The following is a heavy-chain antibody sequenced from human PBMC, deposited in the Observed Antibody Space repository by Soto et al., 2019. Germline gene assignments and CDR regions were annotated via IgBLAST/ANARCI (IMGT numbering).Heavy chain of an antibody. CDR1: GFTFSSYG. J-gene: IGHJ4*02. CDR2: ISYDGSNK. D-gene: IGHD3-22*01. Sequence: QVQLVESGGGVVQPGRSLRLSCAASGFTFSSYGMHWVRQAPGKGLEWVAVISYDGSNKYYADSVKGRFTISRDNSKNXXXXXXNSLRAEDTAVYYCAKDPTQKYYYDSSGYYPGYWGQGTLVTVSS. CDR3: AKDPTQKYYYDSSGYYPGY. V-gene: IGHV3-30*18.